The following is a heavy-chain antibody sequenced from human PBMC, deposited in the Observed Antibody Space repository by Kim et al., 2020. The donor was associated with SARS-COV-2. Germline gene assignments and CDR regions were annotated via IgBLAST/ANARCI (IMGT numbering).Heavy chain of an antibody. CDR3: ARLGTSLDY. D-gene: IGHD2-8*01. Sequence: SETLSLTCTVSGGSVSSSSYFWTWIRQPPGKGLEWIGYIYYSGANNYNPSLKSRVAISMDTSKNQFSLKLSSVTAADTAVYYCARLGTSLDYWGQGTLVTVSS. V-gene: IGHV4-61*01. CDR2: IYYSGAN. J-gene: IGHJ4*02. CDR1: GGSVSSSSYF.